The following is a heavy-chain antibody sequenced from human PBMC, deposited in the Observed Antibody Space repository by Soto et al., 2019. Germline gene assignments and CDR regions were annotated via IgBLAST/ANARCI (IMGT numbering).Heavy chain of an antibody. D-gene: IGHD5-12*01. CDR3: ESLGGRKGLRKTGVDY. CDR2: INHSGST. J-gene: IGHJ4*02. V-gene: IGHV4-34*01. CDR1: GGSFSGYY. Sequence: SETLSLTCAVYGGSFSGYYWSWIRQPPGKGLEWIGEINHSGSTNYNPSLKSRVTISVDTSKNQFSLKLSSVTAADTAVYYCESLGGRKGLRKTGVDYWGQGTLVTVSS.